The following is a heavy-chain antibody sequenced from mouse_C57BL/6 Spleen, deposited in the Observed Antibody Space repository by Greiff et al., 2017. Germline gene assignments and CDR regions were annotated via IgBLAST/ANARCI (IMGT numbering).Heavy chain of an antibody. CDR2: ISYDGSN. CDR1: GYSITSGYY. J-gene: IGHJ2*01. CDR3: ARGLDYFDY. D-gene: IGHD1-2*01. V-gene: IGHV3-6*01. Sequence: DVKLQESGPGLVKPSQSLSLTCSVTGYSITSGYYWNWIRQFPGNKLEWMGYISYDGSNNYNPSLKNRISITRATSKNQFFLKLNSVTTEDTATYYCARGLDYFDYWGQGTTLTVSS.